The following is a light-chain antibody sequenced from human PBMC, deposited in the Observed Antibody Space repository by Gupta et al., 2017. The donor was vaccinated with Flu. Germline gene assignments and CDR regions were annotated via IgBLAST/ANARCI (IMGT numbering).Light chain of an antibody. V-gene: IGLV1-51*02. Sequence: QSLLTQPPSVSAAPGQKVTISCSGSNSNIGNDYVSWYQQLPGTAPKLLIFEINRRPSGIPERFSGSKSGTSATLGITGLQTGDEADYYCGSWDSSLSAYVFGTGTKVTVL. CDR2: EIN. CDR1: NSNIGNDY. CDR3: GSWDSSLSAYV. J-gene: IGLJ1*01.